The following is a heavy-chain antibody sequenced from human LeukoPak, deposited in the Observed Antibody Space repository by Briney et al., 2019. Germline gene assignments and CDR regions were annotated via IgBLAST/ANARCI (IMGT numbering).Heavy chain of an antibody. J-gene: IGHJ5*02. CDR1: GFTFSSYW. CDR2: INSDGSST. V-gene: IGHV3-74*01. Sequence: GGSLRLSCAASGFTFSSYWMHWVRQAPGKRLVWVSRINSDGSSTSYADSVKGRFTISRDNAKNTLYLQMNSLRAEDTAVYYCARPYSSSSAPWFDPWGQGTLVTVSS. CDR3: ARPYSSSSAPWFDP. D-gene: IGHD6-6*01.